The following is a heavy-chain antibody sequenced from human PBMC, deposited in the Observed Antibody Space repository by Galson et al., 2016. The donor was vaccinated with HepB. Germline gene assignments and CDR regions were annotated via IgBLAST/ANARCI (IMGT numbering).Heavy chain of an antibody. CDR1: GGTFSSYT. D-gene: IGHD3-3*01. J-gene: IGHJ4*02. Sequence: SVKVSCKASGGTFSSYTINWVRQAPGQGLQWMGRIIPILAIANYAQKFQGRVTITADKSTSTAYMELSSLKSEDTAVYYCARDLRPASRTDTYDRHYFFDKWGQGTLVTVSS. CDR3: ARDLRPASRTDTYDRHYFFDK. V-gene: IGHV1-69*04. CDR2: IIPILAIA.